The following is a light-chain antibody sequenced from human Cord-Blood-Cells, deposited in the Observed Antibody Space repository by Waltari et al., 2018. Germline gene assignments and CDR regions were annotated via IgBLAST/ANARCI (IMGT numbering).Light chain of an antibody. CDR3: QQSYSTPLT. Sequence: DIQQTHAPSSLSAAVGDRVPITYRESQSISSYLNFYQQKPGKAHKLLISAASILQSGVPSRFSGSGSGTDFTLTISSLQPEYFATYHCQQSYSTPLTFGGGTKVEIK. CDR1: QSISSY. CDR2: AAS. V-gene: IGKV1-39*01. J-gene: IGKJ4*01.